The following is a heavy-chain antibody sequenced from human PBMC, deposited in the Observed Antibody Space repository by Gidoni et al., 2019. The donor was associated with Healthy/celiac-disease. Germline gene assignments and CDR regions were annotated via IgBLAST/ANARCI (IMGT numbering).Heavy chain of an antibody. V-gene: IGHV3-23*01. CDR2: ISGSGGST. D-gene: IGHD5-12*01. CDR1: GFTFSSYA. Sequence: EVQLLESGGGLVQPGGSLRLSCAASGFTFSSYAMSWVRQAPGKGLEWVSAISGSGGSTYSADSGKGRFTISRDNSKNTLYLQMNSLRAEDTAVYYCAKDLSGYDHTNLFDYWGQGTLVTVSS. J-gene: IGHJ4*02. CDR3: AKDLSGYDHTNLFDY.